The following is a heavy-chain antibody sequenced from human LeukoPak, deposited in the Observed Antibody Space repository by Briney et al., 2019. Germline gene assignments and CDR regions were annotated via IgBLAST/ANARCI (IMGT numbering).Heavy chain of an antibody. CDR1: GYSFTSYW. CDR3: ARPGYCSGGSCLSQYYFDY. D-gene: IGHD2-15*01. J-gene: IGHJ4*02. V-gene: IGHV5-51*01. Sequence: GESLKISCKGSGYSFTSYWIGWVRQMPGKGLEWMGIIYPGDSDTRYSPSFQGQVTISADKSISTAYLQWSSLKASDTAMYYCARPGYCSGGSCLSQYYFDYWGQGTLVTVSS. CDR2: IYPGDSDT.